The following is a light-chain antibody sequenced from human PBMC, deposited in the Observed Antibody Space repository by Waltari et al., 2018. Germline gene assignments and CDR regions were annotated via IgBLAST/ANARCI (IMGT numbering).Light chain of an antibody. Sequence: EIVMTQSPATLSVSVGERATLSCRASQRFGSNLAWYQLKPGQAPRLLLFDASTRATGISARFSGSGYGTEFTLTISSLQSEDFAVYYCQQYDNWPLTFGQGTRLDIK. CDR1: QRFGSN. CDR3: QQYDNWPLT. V-gene: IGKV3-15*01. CDR2: DAS. J-gene: IGKJ5*01.